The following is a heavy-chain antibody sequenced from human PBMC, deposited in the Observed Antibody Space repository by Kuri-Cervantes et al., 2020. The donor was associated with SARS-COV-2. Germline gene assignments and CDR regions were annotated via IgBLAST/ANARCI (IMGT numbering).Heavy chain of an antibody. D-gene: IGHD3-9*01. CDR1: GFTFGDYA. V-gene: IGHV3-49*04. J-gene: IGHJ3*02. CDR2: IRSKAYGGTT. CDR3: AKDLERYFDWLRGDAFDI. Sequence: GGSLRLSCTASGFTFGDYAMSWVRRAPGKGLEWVGFIRSKAYGGTTEYAASVKGRFTISRDDSKSIAYLQMNSLRAEDTAVYYCAKDLERYFDWLRGDAFDIWGQGTMVTVSS.